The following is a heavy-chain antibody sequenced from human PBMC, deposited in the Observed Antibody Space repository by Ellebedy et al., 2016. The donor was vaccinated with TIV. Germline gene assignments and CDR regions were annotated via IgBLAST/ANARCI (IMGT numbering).Heavy chain of an antibody. V-gene: IGHV4-31*03. D-gene: IGHD2-2*01. J-gene: IGHJ4*02. CDR2: IFYSGST. Sequence: SETLSLXXTVSGGSISSGGYYWSWIRQHPGKGLEWIGYIFYSGSTYYNPYLKSRLSISVDTSKNKFSLKLTSVTAADTAVYYCARLIVPAEHDYWGQGTLVTVSS. CDR1: GGSISSGGYY. CDR3: ARLIVPAEHDY.